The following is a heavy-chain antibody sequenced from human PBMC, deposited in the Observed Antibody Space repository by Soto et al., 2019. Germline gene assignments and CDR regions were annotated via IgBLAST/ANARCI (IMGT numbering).Heavy chain of an antibody. Sequence: QVQLVQSGAEVKKPGASVKVSCKASGYTFTSYGISWVRQAPGQGLEWMGWISAYNGNTNYAQKLQGRVTMTTDTSTSTAYMELRSLRSDDTAVYYCASVATESGPPSHYASDIWGQGTMVTVSS. D-gene: IGHD5-12*01. CDR2: ISAYNGNT. J-gene: IGHJ3*02. V-gene: IGHV1-18*01. CDR1: GYTFTSYG. CDR3: ASVATESGPPSHYASDI.